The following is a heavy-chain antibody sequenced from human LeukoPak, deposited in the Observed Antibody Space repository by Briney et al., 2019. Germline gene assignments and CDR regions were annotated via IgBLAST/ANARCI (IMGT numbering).Heavy chain of an antibody. V-gene: IGHV4-61*01. J-gene: IGHJ4*02. Sequence: SETLSLTCTASGGSSSSGSNYWSWIRQPPGKGLEWIGSIYYSGITNYNPSLKSRVTISVDTSENQFSLRLSSVTAADTAVYYCANDSGMYYFDYGGQGTLVTVSS. CDR3: ANDSGMYYFDY. CDR2: IYYSGIT. D-gene: IGHD3-9*01. CDR1: GGSSSSGSNY.